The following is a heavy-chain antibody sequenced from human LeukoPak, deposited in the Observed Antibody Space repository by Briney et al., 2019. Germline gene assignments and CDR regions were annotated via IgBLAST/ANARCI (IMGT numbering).Heavy chain of an antibody. CDR1: GFAFSSYG. Sequence: GGSLSLSCAASGFAFSSYGMHWVRQAPGKGLEWVAVISYDGSNKYYADSVKGRFTVSRDNSKNTLYLQMNSLRAEDTAVYYCAKGYYVWGSYRYTEFDYWGQGTLVTVSS. V-gene: IGHV3-30*18. J-gene: IGHJ4*02. CDR2: ISYDGSNK. CDR3: AKGYYVWGSYRYTEFDY. D-gene: IGHD3-16*02.